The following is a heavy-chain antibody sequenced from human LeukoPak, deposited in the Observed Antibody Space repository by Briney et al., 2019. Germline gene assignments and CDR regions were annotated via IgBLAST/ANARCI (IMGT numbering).Heavy chain of an antibody. V-gene: IGHV3-23*01. Sequence: GGSLRLSCAASGFTLGGNAMSWVSQAPGRGLEWVSYISERGGSTTYADSVKGRFTISRDTSLNTLYLQMNNLRAEDTAVYFCAKRGVVIRGILVIGYHQEAYHYDFWGQGVLVTVSS. D-gene: IGHD3-10*01. J-gene: IGHJ4*02. CDR1: GFTLGGNA. CDR3: AKRGVVIRGILVIGYHQEAYHYDF. CDR2: ISERGGST.